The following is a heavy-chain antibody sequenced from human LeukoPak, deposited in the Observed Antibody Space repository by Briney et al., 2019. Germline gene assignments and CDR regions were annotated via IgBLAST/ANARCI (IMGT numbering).Heavy chain of an antibody. CDR3: ARESPVKAAAGRGVFDY. Sequence: GASVKVSCKASGGTFSSYAISWVRQAPGQGLEWMGGIIPIFGTANYAQKFQGRVTITADESTSTAYMELSSLRSEDTAVYYCARESPVKAAAGRGVFDYWGQGTLVTVSS. J-gene: IGHJ4*02. CDR1: GGTFSSYA. V-gene: IGHV1-69*13. CDR2: IIPIFGTA. D-gene: IGHD6-13*01.